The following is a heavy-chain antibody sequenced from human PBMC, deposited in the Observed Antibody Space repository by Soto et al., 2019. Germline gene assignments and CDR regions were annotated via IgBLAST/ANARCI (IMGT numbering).Heavy chain of an antibody. V-gene: IGHV3-49*03. CDR1: GFTFGDYA. J-gene: IGHJ4*02. Sequence: EVQLVESGGGLVQPGRSLRLSCTASGFTFGDYAMSWFRQAPGKGLEWVGFIRSKAYGGTTEYAASVKGRFTISRDDSKSIAYLQMNSLKTEDTAVYYCTRFKESNRLFDYWGQGTLVTVSS. CDR3: TRFKESNRLFDY. CDR2: IRSKAYGGTT. D-gene: IGHD3-10*01.